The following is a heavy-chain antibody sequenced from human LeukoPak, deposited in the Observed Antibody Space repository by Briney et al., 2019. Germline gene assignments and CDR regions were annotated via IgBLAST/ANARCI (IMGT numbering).Heavy chain of an antibody. J-gene: IGHJ6*03. CDR1: GGPINSSNW. V-gene: IGHV4-4*02. CDR2: IYHSGST. Sequence: PSETLSLTCAVSGGPINSSNWWSWVRHPPGKGLEWIGEIYHSGSTNYNPSLKSRVTISVDKSKNQFALKLSSVTAADTAVYYCRSDAYYYYYMDVWGKGTTVTVSS. CDR3: RSDAYYYYYMDV.